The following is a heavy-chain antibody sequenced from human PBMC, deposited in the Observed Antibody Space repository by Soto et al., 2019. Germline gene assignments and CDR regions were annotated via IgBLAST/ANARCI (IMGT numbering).Heavy chain of an antibody. D-gene: IGHD1-1*01. CDR2: IVNHGETK. J-gene: IGHJ4*02. CDR1: GFLFSRFG. Sequence: QVQLVESGGGVVKPGTSLRLSCAASGFLFSRFGMHWVRQAPGKGLEWVAVIVNHGETKAYADSVRGRFTISRDNSRNTLFLEMSSLRVEDTAIYYCARDDEYDDNGLDYWGQGTLVTVSS. CDR3: ARDDEYDDNGLDY. V-gene: IGHV3-33*01.